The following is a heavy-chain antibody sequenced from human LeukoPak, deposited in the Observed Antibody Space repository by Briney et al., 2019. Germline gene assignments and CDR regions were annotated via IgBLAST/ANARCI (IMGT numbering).Heavy chain of an antibody. CDR2: IYPGDSDT. Sequence: KHGESLLISLKCSGSILPSHWSAGVRQRPGKGLEWMGIIYPGDSDTTYSPSFQGQVTISADKSSNTSYLQWSSLEASDAATYYCACRHCGGSSGMGYYFDSWGQGTRVTVSS. D-gene: IGHD4-23*01. CDR3: ACRHCGGSSGMGYYFDS. CDR1: GSILPSHW. V-gene: IGHV5-51*01. J-gene: IGHJ4*02.